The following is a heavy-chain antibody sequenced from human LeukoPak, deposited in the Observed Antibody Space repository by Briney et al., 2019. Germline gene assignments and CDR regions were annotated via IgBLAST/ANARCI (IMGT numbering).Heavy chain of an antibody. D-gene: IGHD6-6*01. CDR2: IYYSGST. Sequence: SETLSLTCTVSGGSISSSSYYWGWIRQPPGKGLEWIVSIYYSGSTYYNPSLKSRVTISVDTSKNQFSLKLSSVTAADTAVYYCARGRPYQLLSYWFDPWGQGTLVTVSS. CDR3: ARGRPYQLLSYWFDP. V-gene: IGHV4-39*01. J-gene: IGHJ5*02. CDR1: GGSISSSSYY.